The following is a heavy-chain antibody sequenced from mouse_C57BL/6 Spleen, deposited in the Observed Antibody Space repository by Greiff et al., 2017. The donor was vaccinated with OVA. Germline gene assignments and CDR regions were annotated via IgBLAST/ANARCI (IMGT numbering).Heavy chain of an antibody. Sequence: EVNVVESGGGLVKPGGSLKLSCAASGFTFSSYTMSWVRQTPEKRLEWVATISGGGGNTYYPDSVKGRFTISRDNAKNTLYLQMSRLRSEDTALYYCAREGDGGYYFDYWGQGTTLTVSS. CDR2: ISGGGGNT. J-gene: IGHJ2*01. CDR3: AREGDGGYYFDY. D-gene: IGHD3-3*01. CDR1: GFTFSSYT. V-gene: IGHV5-9*01.